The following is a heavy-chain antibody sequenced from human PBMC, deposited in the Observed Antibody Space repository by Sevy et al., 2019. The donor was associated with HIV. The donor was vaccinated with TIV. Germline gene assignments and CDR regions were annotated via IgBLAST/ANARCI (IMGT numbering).Heavy chain of an antibody. D-gene: IGHD3-10*01. CDR1: GFTFNYHF. Sequence: GESLRLSCAASGFTFNYHFMNWVRQVPGKGLEWVSYISSASSYINYSDSVKGRFTISRDNAKNLVFLEMNNLRPEHTAVYFCARGDYYGSLYYFDYWGQGTLVTVSS. CDR3: ARGDYYGSLYYFDY. CDR2: ISSASSYI. J-gene: IGHJ4*02. V-gene: IGHV3-21*01.